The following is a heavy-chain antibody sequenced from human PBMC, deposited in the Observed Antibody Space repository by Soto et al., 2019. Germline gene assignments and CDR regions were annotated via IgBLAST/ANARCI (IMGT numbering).Heavy chain of an antibody. D-gene: IGHD2-2*01. J-gene: IGHJ6*03. CDR2: INHSGST. CDR1: GGSFSGYY. CDR3: ARGPAATTTYYYHYYMDV. V-gene: IGHV4-34*01. Sequence: SETLSLTCAVYGGSFSGYYWSWIRQPPGKGLEWIGEINHSGSTNYNPSLKSRVTISVDTSKNQFSLKLSSVTAADTAVYYCARGPAATTTYYYHYYMDVWGKGTTVTSP.